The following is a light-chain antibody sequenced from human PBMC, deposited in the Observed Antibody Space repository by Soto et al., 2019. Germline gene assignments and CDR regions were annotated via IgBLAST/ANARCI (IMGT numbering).Light chain of an antibody. V-gene: IGKV1-5*01. CDR1: QTINTR. J-gene: IGKJ1*01. Sequence: DIQMTHSPSTLSSSVRDRVAITGRATQTINTRLAWYQQKPGKAPKLLIYDASSLESGVPSRFSGSGSGTEFTLTISGLQPDDFATYYCQHYDTYRATFGLGTKVDI. CDR3: QHYDTYRAT. CDR2: DAS.